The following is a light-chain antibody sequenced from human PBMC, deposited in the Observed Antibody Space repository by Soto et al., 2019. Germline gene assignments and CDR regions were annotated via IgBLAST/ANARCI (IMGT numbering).Light chain of an antibody. CDR3: QQYVSSPWT. V-gene: IGKV3-20*01. CDR1: QSVSSSY. J-gene: IGKJ1*01. Sequence: EIVLTQSPGTLSLSPGEGATLSCRASQSVSSSYLAWYQQKPGQAPRLLIYGASSRATGIPYRFSGSGSGTDFTLTISRLEPEDFAVYSCQQYVSSPWTFGQGTKVEIK. CDR2: GAS.